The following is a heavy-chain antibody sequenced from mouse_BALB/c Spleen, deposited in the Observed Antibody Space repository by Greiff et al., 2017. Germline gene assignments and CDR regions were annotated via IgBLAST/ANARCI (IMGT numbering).Heavy chain of an antibody. V-gene: IGHV5-12-1*01. CDR1: GFAFSSYD. Sequence: EVKLVESGGGLVKPGGSLKLSCAASGFAFSSYDMSWVRQTPEKRLEWVAYISSGGGSTYYPDTVKGRFTISRDHAKNTLYLQMSSLKSEDTAMYYCARHEDYDCDFDYWGQGTTLTVSA. CDR2: ISSGGGST. D-gene: IGHD2-4*01. J-gene: IGHJ2*01. CDR3: ARHEDYDCDFDY.